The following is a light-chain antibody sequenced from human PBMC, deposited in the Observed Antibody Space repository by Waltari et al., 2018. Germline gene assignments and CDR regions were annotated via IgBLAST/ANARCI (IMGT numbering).Light chain of an antibody. CDR2: VNSDGSH. Sequence: QPVLTRSPSASASLGASVKLTCTLSSGHSSNVIAWLQQQPEKGPRYLMKVNSDGSHSKGDEIPDRFSGSSSGTERYLTISSLQSEDEADYYCQTGGHGTWVFGGGTKLTVL. V-gene: IGLV4-69*01. J-gene: IGLJ3*02. CDR3: QTGGHGTWV. CDR1: SGHSSNV.